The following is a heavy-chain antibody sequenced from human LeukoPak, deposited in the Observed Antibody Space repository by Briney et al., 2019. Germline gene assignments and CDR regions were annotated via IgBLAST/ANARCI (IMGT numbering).Heavy chain of an antibody. CDR3: ARESNGGVSGY. J-gene: IGHJ4*02. Sequence: SETLSLTCTVSGGSISSSSYYWGWIRQPPGKGLEWIGSIYYSGSTYYNPPLKSRVTISVDTSKNQFSLKLSSVTAADTAVYYCARESNGGVSGYWGQGTLVTVSS. D-gene: IGHD4-23*01. V-gene: IGHV4-39*07. CDR1: GGSISSSSYY. CDR2: IYYSGST.